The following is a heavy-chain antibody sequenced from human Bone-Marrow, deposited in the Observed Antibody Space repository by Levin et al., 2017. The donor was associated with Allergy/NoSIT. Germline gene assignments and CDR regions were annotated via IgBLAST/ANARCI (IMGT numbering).Heavy chain of an antibody. CDR1: GDSISNYF. D-gene: IGHD6-19*01. CDR2: IYNTGST. J-gene: IGHJ5*02. CDR3: ATSSSGWPPLGWFDP. Sequence: SETLSLTCTVSGDSISNYFWNWIRQPPGKGLEWIGYIYNTGSTNYNPSLKSRVAISLDTSKNQFSLRLSSVTAADTAVYYCATSSSGWPPLGWFDPWGQGTLVTVSS. V-gene: IGHV4-59*08.